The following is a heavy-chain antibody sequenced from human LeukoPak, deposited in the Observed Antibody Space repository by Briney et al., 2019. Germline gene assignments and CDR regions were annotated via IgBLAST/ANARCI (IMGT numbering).Heavy chain of an antibody. Sequence: PGGSLRLSCEASGFTFSNYWMTWVRQAPGKGLEWVANIKPNGTDKYYVDSVKGRFTISRDNAKNSLYLQMNSLRAEDTAVYYCPRGVYSFDSWGQGTLVTVSS. CDR2: IKPNGTDK. V-gene: IGHV3-7*01. D-gene: IGHD5/OR15-5a*01. CDR3: PRGVYSFDS. J-gene: IGHJ4*02. CDR1: GFTFSNYW.